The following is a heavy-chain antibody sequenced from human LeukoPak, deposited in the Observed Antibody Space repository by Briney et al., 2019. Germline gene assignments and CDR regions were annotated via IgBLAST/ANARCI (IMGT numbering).Heavy chain of an antibody. CDR1: GYSISSGYY. J-gene: IGHJ3*02. V-gene: IGHV4-38-2*02. D-gene: IGHD3-22*01. CDR2: IYHSGST. Sequence: SETLSLTCTVSGYSISSGYYWGWIWQPPGKGLEWIGSIYHSGSTYYNPSLKSRVTISVDTSKNQFSLKLSSVTAADTAVYYCARWRDYYDSSGYYEGDAFDIWGQGTMVTVSS. CDR3: ARWRDYYDSSGYYEGDAFDI.